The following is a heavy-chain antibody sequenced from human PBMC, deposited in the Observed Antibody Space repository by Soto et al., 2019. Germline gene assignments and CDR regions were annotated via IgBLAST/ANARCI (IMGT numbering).Heavy chain of an antibody. CDR2: INAGNGNT. Sequence: QVQLVQSGAEEKKPGASVKVSCKASGYTFTSYAMHWVRQAPGQRLEWMGWINAGNGNTKYSQKFQGRVTITRDTSASTAYMELSSLRSEDTAVYYCARGRLVTRTFDYWGQVTLVTVSS. V-gene: IGHV1-3*05. CDR1: GYTFTSYA. J-gene: IGHJ4*02. D-gene: IGHD4-17*01. CDR3: ARGRLVTRTFDY.